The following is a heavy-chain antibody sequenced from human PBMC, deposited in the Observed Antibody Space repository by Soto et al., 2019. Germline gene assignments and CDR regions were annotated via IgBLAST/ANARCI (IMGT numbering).Heavy chain of an antibody. V-gene: IGHV4-34*01. Sequence: QVQLQQWGAGLLKPSETLSLTCAVYGGSFRGYYWTWIRQPPGKGLEWIGEINPRGGTNCNPSLKSRVTISVGTSKSQLSLKVSSVTAEDSAVYYCARMGYDFWSGYYNELGPWGQGTLVTVSS. CDR3: ARMGYDFWSGYYNELGP. CDR2: INPRGGT. CDR1: GGSFRGYY. D-gene: IGHD3-3*01. J-gene: IGHJ5*02.